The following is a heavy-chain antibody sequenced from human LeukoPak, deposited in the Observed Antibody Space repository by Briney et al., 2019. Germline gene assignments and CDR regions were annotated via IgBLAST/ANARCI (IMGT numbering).Heavy chain of an antibody. CDR3: ARTIPYGSGRQHPGKYYFDY. J-gene: IGHJ4*02. CDR1: GFTVSSNY. Sequence: GGSLRLSCAAPGFTVSSNYMSWVRQAPGKGLEWVSVIYSGGNTYYADSVKGRFTISRDNSKNTVYFQLDSLRAEDTAVYYCARTIPYGSGRQHPGKYYFDYWGQGTLVTVSS. V-gene: IGHV3-53*01. CDR2: IYSGGNT. D-gene: IGHD3-10*01.